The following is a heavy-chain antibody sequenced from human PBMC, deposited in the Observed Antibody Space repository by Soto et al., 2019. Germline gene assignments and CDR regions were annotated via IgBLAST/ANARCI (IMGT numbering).Heavy chain of an antibody. V-gene: IGHV4-30-4*01. CDR2: IYYSGST. CDR1: GGSISSGDYY. Sequence: PSETLSLSCTVSGGSISSGDYYWSWIRQPPGKGLEWIGYIYYSGSTYYNPSLKSRVTISVDTSKNQFSLKLSSVTAADTAVYYCARDGYGDYPSVYYYYGMDVWGQGTTVTVSS. D-gene: IGHD4-17*01. J-gene: IGHJ6*02. CDR3: ARDGYGDYPSVYYYYGMDV.